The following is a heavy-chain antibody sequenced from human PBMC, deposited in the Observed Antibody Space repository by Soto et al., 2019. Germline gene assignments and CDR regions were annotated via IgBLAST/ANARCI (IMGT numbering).Heavy chain of an antibody. CDR1: GGSVSSSSYS. V-gene: IGHV4-39*07. Sequence: PSETLSLTCTVSGGSVSSSSYSWGWIRQPPGKGLEWIGTIYYSENTYYNPSLMSRVTISVDTSKNQFSLKLSSVTAADTAVYYCARLLYGSGSWFNPWGQGTLVTVSS. J-gene: IGHJ5*02. D-gene: IGHD3-10*01. CDR2: IYYSENT. CDR3: ARLLYGSGSWFNP.